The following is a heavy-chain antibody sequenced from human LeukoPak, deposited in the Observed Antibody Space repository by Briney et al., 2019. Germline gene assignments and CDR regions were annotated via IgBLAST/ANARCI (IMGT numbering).Heavy chain of an antibody. CDR2: IWFDGSNE. CDR1: GSTFSSYG. CDR3: ARDPGLDYFDY. V-gene: IGHV3-33*01. J-gene: IGHJ4*02. Sequence: QTGGSLRLSCAASGSTFSSYGMHWVRQAPGKGLEWVALIWFDGSNEYYADSVKGRFTISRDNSKNTLYLQMNSLRAEDTAVYYCARDPGLDYFDYWGQGTLVTVSS.